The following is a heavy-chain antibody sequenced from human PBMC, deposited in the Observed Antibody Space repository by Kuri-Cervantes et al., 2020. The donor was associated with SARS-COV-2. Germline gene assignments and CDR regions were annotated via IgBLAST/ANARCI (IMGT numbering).Heavy chain of an antibody. CDR2: IWYGGSNK. V-gene: IGHV3-30*02. J-gene: IGHJ3*02. CDR3: AKDQQRRYCSSTSCYFSGFDI. D-gene: IGHD2-2*01. CDR1: GFTFDDYA. Sequence: GGSLRLSCAASGFTFDDYAMHWVRQAPGKGLEWVAVIWYGGSNKYYADSVKGRFTISRDNSKNTLYLQMNSLRAEDTAVYYCAKDQQRRYCSSTSCYFSGFDIWGQGTMVTVSS.